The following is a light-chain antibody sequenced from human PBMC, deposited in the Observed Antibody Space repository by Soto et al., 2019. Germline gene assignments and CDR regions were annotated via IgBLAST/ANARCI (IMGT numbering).Light chain of an antibody. V-gene: IGKV3-20*01. J-gene: IGKJ1*01. CDR1: QSVSTY. CDR2: EAS. Sequence: EVVFTQSPATMSLYPGEGATLSCRASQSVSTYLAWYQQKPGQAPRLLIFEASKRATGIPDRISGSGSGTDFTLTISRLEPEDFALYYCQQYGSSPWTFGQGTKVDIK. CDR3: QQYGSSPWT.